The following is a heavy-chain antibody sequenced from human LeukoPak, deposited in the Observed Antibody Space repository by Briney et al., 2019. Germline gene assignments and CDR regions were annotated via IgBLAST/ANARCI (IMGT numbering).Heavy chain of an antibody. CDR2: ISHDGSFK. J-gene: IGHJ4*02. Sequence: GGSLRLSCAASEFTLSSYGMHWVRQAPGKGLEWVAVISHDGSFKYYEDSVKGRFTISRDNSKNTLYLQMNSPRAEDTAVYYCARDEVATNFDYRGQGTLVTVSS. CDR3: ARDEVATNFDY. D-gene: IGHD5-12*01. V-gene: IGHV3-30*03. CDR1: EFTLSSYG.